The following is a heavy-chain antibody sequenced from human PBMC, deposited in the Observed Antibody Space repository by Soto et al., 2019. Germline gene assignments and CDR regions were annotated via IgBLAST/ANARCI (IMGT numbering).Heavy chain of an antibody. J-gene: IGHJ6*02. CDR2: IIPFFATP. V-gene: IGHV1-69*01. CDR3: ARDGIINIWPHYYGMDV. Sequence: QVQLVQSGAEVKKPGSSVKVSCKASGGTFTNYAISWVRRAPGQGLEWMGGIIPFFATPNYAQKFQGRVTITADESTTTAYMELSSLSSEDTAVYYCARDGIINIWPHYYGMDVWGQGTTVTVSS. CDR1: GGTFTNYA. D-gene: IGHD3-9*01.